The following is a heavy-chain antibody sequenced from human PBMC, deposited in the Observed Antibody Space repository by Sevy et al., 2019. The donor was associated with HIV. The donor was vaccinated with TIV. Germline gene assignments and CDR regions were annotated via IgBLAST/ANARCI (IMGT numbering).Heavy chain of an antibody. CDR3: AGHSDGYNLDIDY. J-gene: IGHJ4*02. CDR2: IYPGDSDT. Sequence: GESLKISCKGSGYSFTSYWIGWVRQMPGKGLEWMGIIYPGDSDTRYSPSFQGQVTISADKSISTAYLQWSSLKASDTAIYYCAGHSDGYNLDIDYWGQGTLVTVSS. D-gene: IGHD5-12*01. CDR1: GYSFTSYW. V-gene: IGHV5-51*01.